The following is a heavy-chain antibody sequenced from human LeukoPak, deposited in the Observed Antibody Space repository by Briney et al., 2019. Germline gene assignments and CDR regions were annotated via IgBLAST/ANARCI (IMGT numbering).Heavy chain of an antibody. Sequence: SETLSLTCTVSGVSLSSYYWSWIRQPAGKGLEWIGRIHSSGSTNYNPSLTSRVTMSVDTSNNQFSLNLTSVTAADTAIYYCASDCSSSRCYDYWGQGILVTVSS. CDR3: ASDCSSSRCYDY. CDR2: IHSSGST. CDR1: GVSLSSYY. J-gene: IGHJ4*02. D-gene: IGHD2-2*01. V-gene: IGHV4-4*07.